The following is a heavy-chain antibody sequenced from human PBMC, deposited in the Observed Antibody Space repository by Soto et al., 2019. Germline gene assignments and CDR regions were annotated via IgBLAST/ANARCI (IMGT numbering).Heavy chain of an antibody. Sequence: EVQLVESGGGLIQPGGSLRLSCAASGFAVSSKYMTWVRQAPGKGLEWVSVIYGGGTTYYADSVKGRFTISIDTSKNTLYLQMNSLRAEDTAVYYCVQTTGWPGFDFWGQGTRVTVSS. V-gene: IGHV3-53*01. J-gene: IGHJ4*02. CDR3: VQTTGWPGFDF. CDR2: IYGGGTT. CDR1: GFAVSSKY. D-gene: IGHD6-19*01.